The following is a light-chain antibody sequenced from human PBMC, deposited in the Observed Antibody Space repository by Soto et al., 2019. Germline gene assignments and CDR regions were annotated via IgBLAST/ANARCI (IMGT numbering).Light chain of an antibody. J-gene: IGLJ1*01. CDR1: SSNIGAGYD. CDR3: QSYDSSLSGSNV. Sequence: QSLLTQPPSVSGAPGQRVTISCTRSSSNIGAGYDVHWYQQLPGTAPKLLIYGNSNRPSGVPDRFSGSKSGTSASLAITGLQAEDEADYYCQSYDSSLSGSNVFGTGTKVTVL. CDR2: GNS. V-gene: IGLV1-40*01.